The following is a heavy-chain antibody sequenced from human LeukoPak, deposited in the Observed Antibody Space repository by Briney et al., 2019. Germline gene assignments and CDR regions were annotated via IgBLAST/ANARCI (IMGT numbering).Heavy chain of an antibody. D-gene: IGHD6-13*01. V-gene: IGHV3-66*01. CDR3: TTDVLTSSWEGRDY. CDR2: IYSGGST. Sequence: GGSLRLSCAASGFTVSSNYMSWVRQAPGKGLEWVSVIYSGGSTYYADSVKGRFTISRDDSKNTLYLQMNSLKTEDTAVYYCTTDVLTSSWEGRDYWGQGTLVTVSS. J-gene: IGHJ4*02. CDR1: GFTVSSNY.